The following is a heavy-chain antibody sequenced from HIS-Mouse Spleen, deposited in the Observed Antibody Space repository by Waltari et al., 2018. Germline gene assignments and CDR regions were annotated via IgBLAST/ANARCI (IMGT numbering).Heavy chain of an antibody. CDR3: ARASRDLLLPRYFDL. CDR1: GGPISTYY. V-gene: IGHV4-59*01. J-gene: IGHJ2*01. Sequence: QVQLQESGPGLVKPSETLSLTCTVSGGPISTYYWRLIRQPPGKGLEWIGYYSGSTNYNPSLKSRVTISVDTSKNQFSLKLSSVTAADTAVYYCARASRDLLLPRYFDLWGRGTLVTVSS. CDR2: YYSGST.